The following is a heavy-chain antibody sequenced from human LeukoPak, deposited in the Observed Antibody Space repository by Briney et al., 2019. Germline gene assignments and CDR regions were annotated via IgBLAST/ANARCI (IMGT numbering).Heavy chain of an antibody. Sequence: VASVKVSCKASGYTFTSYYMHWVRQAPGQGLEWMGIINPSGGGTSYAQKFQGRVTMTRDTSTSTVYMELSGLRSEDTAVYYCARDLNYDSSGSLKDYWGQGTLVTVSS. CDR3: ARDLNYDSSGSLKDY. D-gene: IGHD3-22*01. CDR1: GYTFTSYY. J-gene: IGHJ4*02. V-gene: IGHV1-46*01. CDR2: INPSGGGT.